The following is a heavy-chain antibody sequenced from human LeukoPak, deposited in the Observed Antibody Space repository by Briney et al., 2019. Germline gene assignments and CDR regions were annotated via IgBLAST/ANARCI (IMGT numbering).Heavy chain of an antibody. CDR3: ALRYSYGEAHFDY. CDR1: GGSISSYY. V-gene: IGHV4-59*12. Sequence: PSETLSLTCTVSGGSISSYYWSWIRQPPGKGLEWIGYIYYSGSTNYNPSLRSRVTISADTSKNQFSLKLSSVSAADTALYYCALRYSYGEAHFDYWGQGTLVTVSS. J-gene: IGHJ4*02. CDR2: IYYSGST. D-gene: IGHD5-18*01.